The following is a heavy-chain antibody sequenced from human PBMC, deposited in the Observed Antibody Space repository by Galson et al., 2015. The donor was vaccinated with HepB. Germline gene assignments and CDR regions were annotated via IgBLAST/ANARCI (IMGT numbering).Heavy chain of an antibody. Sequence: SLRLSCAASGFTFSDYAMHWVRQAPGKGLEWVAVISYDGSNKYYADPVKGRFTISRDNSRNTLYLQMNSLRAEDMAVYYCAKGEVSGIAPAWYMDVWGRGTTVTVSS. D-gene: IGHD6-13*01. J-gene: IGHJ6*03. CDR2: ISYDGSNK. CDR3: AKGEVSGIAPAWYMDV. CDR1: GFTFSDYA. V-gene: IGHV3-30*18.